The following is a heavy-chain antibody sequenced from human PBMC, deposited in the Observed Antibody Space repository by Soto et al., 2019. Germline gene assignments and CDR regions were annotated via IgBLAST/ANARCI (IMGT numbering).Heavy chain of an antibody. D-gene: IGHD6-19*01. CDR1: GFTFSNYW. V-gene: IGHV3-74*01. CDR3: ARGGAGSFDY. Sequence: EVQLVESGGGLVQPGGSLRLSCAGSGFTFSNYWIHWVRLVPGRGLVWISHITKDGNSLSYADSVKGRFTISRDNAKNTVYLQMNALRSEDTAVYYCARGGAGSFDYWGQGSLVTVSS. CDR2: ITKDGNSL. J-gene: IGHJ4*02.